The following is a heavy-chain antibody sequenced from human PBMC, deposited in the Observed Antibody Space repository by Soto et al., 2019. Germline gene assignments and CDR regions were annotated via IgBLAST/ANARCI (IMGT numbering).Heavy chain of an antibody. J-gene: IGHJ3*02. CDR1: GGSISSGGYY. V-gene: IGHV4-31*03. CDR3: ARVRSMDAFDI. D-gene: IGHD6-6*01. CDR2: IYYSGST. Sequence: QVQLQESGPGLVKPSQTLSLTCTVSGGSISSGGYYWSWIRQHPGKGLEWIGYIYYSGSTYYNPYLKRXXTXSXXTSKNQFSLKLSSVTAADTAVYYCARVRSMDAFDIWGQGTMVTVSS.